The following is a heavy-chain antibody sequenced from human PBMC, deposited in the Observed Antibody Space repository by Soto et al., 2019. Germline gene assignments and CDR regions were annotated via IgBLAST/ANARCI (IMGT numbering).Heavy chain of an antibody. Sequence: SVKVSCKASGGTFSSYAISWVRQAPGQGLEWMGGIIPIFGTANYAQKFQGRVTITADESTSTAYMELSSLRSEDTAVYYCAGAEADSLPFYYYYGMDVWGQGTTVTVSS. J-gene: IGHJ6*02. CDR1: GGTFSSYA. D-gene: IGHD5-18*01. CDR2: IIPIFGTA. V-gene: IGHV1-69*13. CDR3: AGAEADSLPFYYYYGMDV.